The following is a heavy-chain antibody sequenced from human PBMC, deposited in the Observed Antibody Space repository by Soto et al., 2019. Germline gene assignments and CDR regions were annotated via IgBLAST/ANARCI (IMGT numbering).Heavy chain of an antibody. Sequence: PGGSKRLSCAAAEFRFGDYHMTWIRQAPGKGLEWLSSISGGSSYTDYAESVRGRFTISRDDAKNSLFLQMTSLRAEDAAVYYGARWGSAWYLYYIDYWGQGTQVTVSS. D-gene: IGHD6-19*01. CDR3: ARWGSAWYLYYIDY. CDR2: ISGGSSYT. CDR1: EFRFGDYH. J-gene: IGHJ4*02. V-gene: IGHV3-11*03.